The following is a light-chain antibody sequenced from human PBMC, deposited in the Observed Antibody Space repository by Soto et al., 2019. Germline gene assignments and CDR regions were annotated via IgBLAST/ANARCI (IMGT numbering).Light chain of an antibody. J-gene: IGKJ1*01. CDR3: QQYYSTSTWT. Sequence: DIVMTQSPDSLAVSLGERATINCKSSQSVLYSSNNKNYLAWYQQKPGQPPKLLIYWASTRESGVPDRFSGSGSGTDFTLTISSLQAEDVAVYSCQQYYSTSTWTFGQGTKVEIK. CDR1: QSVLYSSNNKNY. CDR2: WAS. V-gene: IGKV4-1*01.